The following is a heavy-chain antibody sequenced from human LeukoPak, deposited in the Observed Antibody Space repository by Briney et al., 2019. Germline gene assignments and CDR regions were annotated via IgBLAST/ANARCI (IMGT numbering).Heavy chain of an antibody. D-gene: IGHD3-16*01. V-gene: IGHV3-23*01. J-gene: IGHJ4*02. CDR3: AKDLWGGYDFDY. CDR2: ISGSGGST. CDR1: GFTFSSYA. Sequence: GGSLRLSCAASGFTFSSYAMSWVRQAPGKGLEWVSAISGSGGSTYYADSVKGRLTISRDNSKNTLYLQMNSLRAEDTAVYYCAKDLWGGYDFDYWGQGTLVTVSS.